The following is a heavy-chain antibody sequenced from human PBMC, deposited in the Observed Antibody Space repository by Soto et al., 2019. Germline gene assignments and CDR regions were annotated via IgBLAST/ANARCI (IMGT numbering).Heavy chain of an antibody. CDR1: GYSFTSYW. CDR3: ARHSLLRYFDWLLSYYYRMDV. V-gene: IGHV5-10-1*01. Sequence: PGESLKISCKGSGYSFTSYWISWVRQMPGKGLEWMGRIDPSDSYTNYSPSFQGHVTISADKSISTAYLQWSSLKASDTAMYYCARHSLLRYFDWLLSYYYRMDVCGKGTTVTVSS. CDR2: IDPSDSYT. D-gene: IGHD3-9*01. J-gene: IGHJ6*04.